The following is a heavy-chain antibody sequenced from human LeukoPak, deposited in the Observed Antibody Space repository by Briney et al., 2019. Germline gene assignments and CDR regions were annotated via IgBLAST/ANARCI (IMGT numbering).Heavy chain of an antibody. V-gene: IGHV3-11*01. CDR1: RFIFSNYY. D-gene: IGHD5-12*01. CDR3: AKAGTYGGYKVLDN. CDR2: IDAHGGTN. Sequence: GGSLKLSCAASRFIFSNYYMRGIRQTPGKGLEWIATIDAHGGTNYYADSAQDRFTISRYNAKNSLFLQMNSLTAEDTAVYFCAKAGTYGGYKVLDNWGHRTPVTVSS. J-gene: IGHJ4*01.